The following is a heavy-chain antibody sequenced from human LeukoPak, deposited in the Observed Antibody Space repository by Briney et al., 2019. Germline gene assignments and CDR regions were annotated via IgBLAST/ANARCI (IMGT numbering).Heavy chain of an antibody. CDR2: IYYSGST. Sequence: PSETLSLTCTVSGGSISSYYWSWIRQPPGKGLEWIGYIYYSGSTNYNPSLKSRVTISVDTSKNQFSLKLSSVTAADTAVYYCARLGSLGSYYFDYWGQGTLVTASS. CDR1: GGSISSYY. J-gene: IGHJ4*02. D-gene: IGHD3-10*01. CDR3: ARLGSLGSYYFDY. V-gene: IGHV4-59*08.